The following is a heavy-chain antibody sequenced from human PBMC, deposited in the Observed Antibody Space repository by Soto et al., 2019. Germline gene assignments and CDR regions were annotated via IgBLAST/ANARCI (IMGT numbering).Heavy chain of an antibody. CDR1: GGSVSTDSYN. CDR3: ARDGDVEMATFYFDY. CDR2: VHDRGTT. V-gene: IGHV4-61*01. D-gene: IGHD2-21*02. Sequence: SETLSLTCSVSGGSVSTDSYNWSWIRQSPGKGLDWIGYVHDRGTTNYNPSLKSRVTMSVDTSKNQFSLKLSSVTAADTAVYYCARDGDVEMATFYFDYWGQGTLVTVSS. J-gene: IGHJ4*02.